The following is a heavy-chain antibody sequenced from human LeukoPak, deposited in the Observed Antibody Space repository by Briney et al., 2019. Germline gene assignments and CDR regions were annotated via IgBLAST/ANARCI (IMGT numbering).Heavy chain of an antibody. CDR1: GFTFSDYN. CDR3: ARDRHYYDSSGYYLGYYYMDV. CDR2: MSRSGNII. J-gene: IGHJ6*03. V-gene: IGHV3-21*05. D-gene: IGHD3-22*01. Sequence: GGSLRLSCATSGFTFSDYNMNWVRQVPGKGLESVSYMSRSGNIIYYADSVKGQFTISRDNAKNSLYLQMNSLRAEDTAVYYCARDRHYYDSSGYYLGYYYMDVWGKGTTVTVSS.